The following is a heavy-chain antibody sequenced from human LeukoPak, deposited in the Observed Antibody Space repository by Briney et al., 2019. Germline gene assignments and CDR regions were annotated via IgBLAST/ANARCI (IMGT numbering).Heavy chain of an antibody. V-gene: IGHV3-23*01. D-gene: IGHD4-11*01. CDR1: GFTFSSYA. CDR3: AKGRVRMTTVTPVDY. J-gene: IGHJ4*02. CDR2: ISGSGGST. Sequence: GGSLRLSCAASGFTFSSYAMSWVRQASGKGLEWVSAISGSGGSTYYADSVKGRFTISRDNSKNTLYLQMNSLRAEDTAVYYCAKGRVRMTTVTPVDYWGQGTLVTVSS.